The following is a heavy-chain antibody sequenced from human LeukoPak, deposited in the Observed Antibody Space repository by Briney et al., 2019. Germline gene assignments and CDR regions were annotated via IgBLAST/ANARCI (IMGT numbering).Heavy chain of an antibody. V-gene: IGHV3-21*01. Sequence: GGSLRLSCAASGFTFSSYSMNWVRQAPGKGLEWVSSISSSSSYIYYADSVKGRFTISRDNAKNSLYLQMNSLRAEDTAVYYCAKVSIVVVPAADPGAFDIWGQGTMVTVSS. CDR3: AKVSIVVVPAADPGAFDI. CDR1: GFTFSSYS. CDR2: ISSSSSYI. D-gene: IGHD2-2*01. J-gene: IGHJ3*02.